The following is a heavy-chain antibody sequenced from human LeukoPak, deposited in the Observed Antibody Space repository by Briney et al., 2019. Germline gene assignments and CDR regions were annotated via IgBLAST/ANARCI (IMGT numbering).Heavy chain of an antibody. J-gene: IGHJ3*02. V-gene: IGHV1-18*01. CDR3: ARDNLVTAIMSRVEAFDI. CDR2: ISAYNGNT. Sequence: ASVRVSCKASGYIFTDYGITWVRQAPGQGLEWMGWISAYNGNTNYAQKFQGRFTMTTDTSTTTAYMELRSLRFDDTAVYYCARDNLVTAIMSRVEAFDIWGQGTMVTVSS. CDR1: GYIFTDYG. D-gene: IGHD2-21*02.